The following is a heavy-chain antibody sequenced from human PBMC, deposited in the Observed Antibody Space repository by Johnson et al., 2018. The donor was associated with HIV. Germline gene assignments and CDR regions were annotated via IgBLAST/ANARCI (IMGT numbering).Heavy chain of an antibody. CDR3: TTLYYNFWSGYYGESFDI. J-gene: IGHJ3*02. D-gene: IGHD3-3*01. V-gene: IGHV3-15*01. CDR2: IKSKTDGGTT. CDR1: GFTFSNAW. Sequence: VHLVESGGGLVKPGGSLRLSCAASGFTFSNAWMSWVRQAPGKGLEWVGRIKSKTDGGTTDYAAPVKGRFTMLRDDSKNTLYLQMNSLKIEDTAVYYCTTLYYNFWSGYYGESFDIWGQGTMVTVSS.